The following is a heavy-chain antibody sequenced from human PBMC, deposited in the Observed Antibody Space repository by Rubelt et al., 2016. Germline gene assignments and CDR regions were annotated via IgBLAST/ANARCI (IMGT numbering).Heavy chain of an antibody. CDR3: ARQRNYDILTGQLYYFDY. V-gene: IGHV4-39*01. CDR1: GGSISSSSYY. D-gene: IGHD3-9*01. CDR2: IYYSGST. J-gene: IGHJ4*02. Sequence: QLQLQESGPGLVKPSETLSLTCTVSGGSISSSSYYWGWIRQPPGKGLEWIGSIYYSGSTYYTPSLQSGVTNPVETSKTRFSLRWGSWTAADTAVYYCARQRNYDILTGQLYYFDYWGQGTLVTVSS.